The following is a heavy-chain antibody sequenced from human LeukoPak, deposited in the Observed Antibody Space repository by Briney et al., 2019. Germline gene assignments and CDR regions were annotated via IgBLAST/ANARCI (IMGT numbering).Heavy chain of an antibody. CDR1: GYTFTSYG. J-gene: IGHJ6*03. V-gene: IGHV1-18*01. CDR3: ARDGNDFWSGYNRPYYYMDV. CDR2: ISAYNGNT. D-gene: IGHD3-3*01. Sequence: AASVKVSCKASGYTFTSYGISWVRQAPGQGLEWMGWISAYNGNTNYAQKLQGRVTMTTDTSTSTAYMELKSLRSDDTAVYYCARDGNDFWSGYNRPYYYMDVWGKGTTVTVSS.